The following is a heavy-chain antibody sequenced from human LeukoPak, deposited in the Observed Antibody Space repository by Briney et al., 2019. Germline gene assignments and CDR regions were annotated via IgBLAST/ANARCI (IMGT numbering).Heavy chain of an antibody. Sequence: AGGSLRLSCAASGFTFDDYAMHWVRQAPGKGLEWVSGISWNSCSIGYADSVKGRFTISRDNAKNSLYLQMNSLRAEDTALYYCATGYSYGQIDYWGQGTLVTVSS. CDR2: ISWNSCSI. CDR3: ATGYSYGQIDY. D-gene: IGHD5-18*01. J-gene: IGHJ4*02. V-gene: IGHV3-9*01. CDR1: GFTFDDYA.